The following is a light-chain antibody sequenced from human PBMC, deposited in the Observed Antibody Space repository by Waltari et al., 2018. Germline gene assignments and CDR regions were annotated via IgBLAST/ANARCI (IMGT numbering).Light chain of an antibody. V-gene: IGKV3-20*01. J-gene: IGKJ1*01. Sequence: EIVLTQSPGTLSLSPGERATLSCRTSQSVASYYIAWYQQKPGQAPRLLIYGASSRTTGIPDRFSGDGSGTDFTLTITRLEPEDFAVYYCQQYGTSPPWTFGQGTKVEVK. CDR1: QSVASYY. CDR3: QQYGTSPPWT. CDR2: GAS.